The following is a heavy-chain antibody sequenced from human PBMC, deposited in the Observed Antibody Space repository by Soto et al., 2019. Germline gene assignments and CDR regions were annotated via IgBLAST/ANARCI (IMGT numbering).Heavy chain of an antibody. V-gene: IGHV3-7*05. Sequence: EVQLVESGGGLVQPGGSLRLSCTASGFTFRTYWMSWVRQAPGKGLEWVANIKEDGSGKYYVDSVKGRFTISRDNAKNSLYLQMKNLRAEDTAVYYCARVGDGYSSSSTDYWGQGTLVTVSS. CDR2: IKEDGSGK. CDR1: GFTFRTYW. J-gene: IGHJ4*02. CDR3: ARVGDGYSSSSTDY. D-gene: IGHD6-6*01.